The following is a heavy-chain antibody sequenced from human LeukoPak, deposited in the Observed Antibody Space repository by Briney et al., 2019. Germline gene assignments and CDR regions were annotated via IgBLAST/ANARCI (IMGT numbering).Heavy chain of an antibody. CDR3: ARSPLTYYYALRGWFDP. V-gene: IGHV4-34*01. D-gene: IGHD3-10*01. Sequence: SETLSLTCAVYGGSFSGYYWSWIRQPPGKGLEWIGEINHSGSTNYNPSLKSRVTISVDTSKNQFSLKLSSVTAADTAVYYCARSPLTYYYALRGWFDPWGQGTLVTVSS. J-gene: IGHJ5*02. CDR2: INHSGST. CDR1: GGSFSGYY.